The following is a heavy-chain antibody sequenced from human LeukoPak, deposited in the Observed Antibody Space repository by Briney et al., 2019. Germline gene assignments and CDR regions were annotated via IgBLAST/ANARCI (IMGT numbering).Heavy chain of an antibody. Sequence: PGGSLRLSCEASGFTFSSYALSWVRQTPGKGLEWVSAIGASGSTTYYADSVKGRFTTSRDNAKNTLYLQMYNLRAEDTAVYHCAKHLATSGSYPLDYWGQGTPVTVSS. CDR3: AKHLATSGSYPLDY. V-gene: IGHV3-23*01. D-gene: IGHD2-15*01. J-gene: IGHJ4*02. CDR2: IGASGSTT. CDR1: GFTFSSYA.